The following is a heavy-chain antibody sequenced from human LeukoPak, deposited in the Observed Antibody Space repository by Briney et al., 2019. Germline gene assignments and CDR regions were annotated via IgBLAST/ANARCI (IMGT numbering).Heavy chain of an antibody. J-gene: IGHJ4*02. Sequence: SETLSLTCTVSGGSISSYYWSWIRQPPGKGLEWIGYIYYSGSTNYNPSLKSRVTISVDTSKNQFSLKLSSVTAADTAVYYCARVKGAAANFVYWGQGALFTVSS. D-gene: IGHD6-13*01. V-gene: IGHV4-59*12. CDR2: IYYSGST. CDR1: GGSISSYY. CDR3: ARVKGAAANFVY.